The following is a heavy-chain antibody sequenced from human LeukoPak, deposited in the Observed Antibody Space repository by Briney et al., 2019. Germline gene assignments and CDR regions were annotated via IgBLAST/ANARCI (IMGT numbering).Heavy chain of an antibody. CDR1: GYTLTGYY. CDR3: ARDPHCTNGVCYRIDY. D-gene: IGHD2-8*01. CDR2: INPNSGGT. J-gene: IGHJ4*02. Sequence: ASVKVSCKASGYTLTGYYMHWVRQAPGQGLEWIGWINPNSGGTNYAQKFQGRVTMTRDTSISTAYMELSRLRSDDTAVYYCARDPHCTNGVCYRIDYWGQGTLVTVSS. V-gene: IGHV1-2*02.